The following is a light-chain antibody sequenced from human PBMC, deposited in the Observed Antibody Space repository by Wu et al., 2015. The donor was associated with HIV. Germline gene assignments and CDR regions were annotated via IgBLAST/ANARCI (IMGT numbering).Light chain of an antibody. CDR3: QQYHNWPPRIT. CDR1: QSVSSSY. J-gene: IGKJ3*01. V-gene: IGKV3-20*01. Sequence: EIVLTQSPGTLSLSPGERATLSCRASQSVSSSYLAWYQQKPGQAPRLLIYGASGRATGIPDRFSGSGSGTDFTLTISSMQSEDFVIYYCQQYHNWPPRITFGPGTRVDFK. CDR2: GAS.